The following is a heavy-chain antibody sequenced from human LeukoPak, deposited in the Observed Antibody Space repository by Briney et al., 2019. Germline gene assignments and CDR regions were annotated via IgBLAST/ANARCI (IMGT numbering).Heavy chain of an antibody. D-gene: IGHD1-1*01. Sequence: GGSLRLSCAASGSTFSSFTMHWVRQAPGKGLEYVSVISRNGGTTYYANSVKGRFTISRGNSKNTLYLQMDSLRTEDMAVYYCAREASGVHDYWGQGTLVTVSS. CDR2: ISRNGGTT. J-gene: IGHJ4*02. CDR1: GSTFSSFT. CDR3: AREASGVHDY. V-gene: IGHV3-64*01.